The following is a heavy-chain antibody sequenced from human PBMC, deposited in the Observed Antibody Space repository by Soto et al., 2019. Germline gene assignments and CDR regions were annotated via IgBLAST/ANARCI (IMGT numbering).Heavy chain of an antibody. J-gene: IGHJ6*02. CDR3: ARDQAGAAGMSGYYYYGMDV. CDR2: IIPIFGTA. D-gene: IGHD6-13*01. CDR1: GGTFSSYA. Sequence: GASVKVSCKASGGTFSSYAISWVRQAPGQGLEWMGGIIPIFGTANYAQKFQGRVTITADESTSTAYMELSSLRSEDTAVYYCARDQAGAAGMSGYYYYGMDVWGQGTTVTVSS. V-gene: IGHV1-69*13.